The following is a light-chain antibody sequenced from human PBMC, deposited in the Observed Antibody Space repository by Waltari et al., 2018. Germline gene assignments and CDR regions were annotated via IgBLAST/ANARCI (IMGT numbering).Light chain of an antibody. Sequence: DIVMTQSPDSLAVSLGERATINCNYSQRVLYSSNNKNYLAWYQQKPGQTPKLLIYWASTRESGVPDRFSGSGSGTDFTLTISSLQAEDVAVYYCQQYYSTPPTFGQGTRLEIK. CDR1: QRVLYSSNNKNY. CDR3: QQYYSTPPT. V-gene: IGKV4-1*01. J-gene: IGKJ5*01. CDR2: WAS.